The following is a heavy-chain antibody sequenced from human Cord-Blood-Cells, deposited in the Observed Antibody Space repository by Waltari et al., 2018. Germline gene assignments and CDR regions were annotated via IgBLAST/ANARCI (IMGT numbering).Heavy chain of an antibody. J-gene: IGHJ5*02. CDR2: IYYSGST. CDR1: GGSLSSYY. D-gene: IGHD3-10*01. V-gene: IGHV4-59*01. Sequence: QVQLQESGPGLVKPSETLSLTCTVSGGSLSSYYWSWIRQPPGKGLEWIGYIYYSGSTNYNPSLKSRVTISVDTSKNQFSLKLSSVTAADTAVYYCARSYSFYGSGSYYNWFDPWGQGTLVTVSS. CDR3: ARSYSFYGSGSYYNWFDP.